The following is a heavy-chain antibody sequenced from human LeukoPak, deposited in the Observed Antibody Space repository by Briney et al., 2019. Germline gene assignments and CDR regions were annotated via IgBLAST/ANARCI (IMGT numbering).Heavy chain of an antibody. CDR2: INHSGST. CDR3: ARHNTIFGVVTHDAFDI. CDR1: GGSFSGYY. V-gene: IGHV4-34*01. Sequence: SETLSLTCAVYGGSFSGYYWSWIRQPPGKGLEWIGEINHSGSTYYNPSLKSRVTISVDTSKNQFSLKLSSVTAADTAVYYCARHNTIFGVVTHDAFDIWGQGTMVTVSS. D-gene: IGHD3-3*01. J-gene: IGHJ3*02.